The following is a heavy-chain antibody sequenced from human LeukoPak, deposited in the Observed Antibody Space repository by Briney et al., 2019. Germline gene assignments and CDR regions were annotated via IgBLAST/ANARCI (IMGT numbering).Heavy chain of an antibody. J-gene: IGHJ2*01. D-gene: IGHD4-23*01. CDR3: ARSPKGGYSFDL. CDR2: INWNGGST. CDR1: GFTFDDYG. V-gene: IGHV3-20*04. Sequence: PGGSLRLSCAASGFTFDDYGMSWVRQAPGRGLEWVSGINWNGGSTGYADSVKGRFTISRDNAKNSLYLQMNSLRAEDTALYYCARSPKGGYSFDLWGRGTLVTVSS.